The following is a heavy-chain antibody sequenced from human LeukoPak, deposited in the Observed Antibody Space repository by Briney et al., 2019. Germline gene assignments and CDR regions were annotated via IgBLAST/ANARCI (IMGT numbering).Heavy chain of an antibody. Sequence: PSGTLSLTCVVSGGSISETNYWSWVRQPPGKGLEWIGEIFHTGRTNYNPSLKSRVILSVDKSKNQFSLRMNSVTAADTAMYYCARANFDTLTGWGHFDSWGQGTLVTVSS. D-gene: IGHD3-9*01. V-gene: IGHV4-4*02. CDR3: ARANFDTLTGWGHFDS. J-gene: IGHJ4*02. CDR1: GGSISETNY. CDR2: IFHTGRT.